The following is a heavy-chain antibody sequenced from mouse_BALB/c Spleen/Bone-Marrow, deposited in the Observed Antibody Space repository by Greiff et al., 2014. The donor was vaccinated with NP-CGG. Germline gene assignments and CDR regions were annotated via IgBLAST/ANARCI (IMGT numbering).Heavy chain of an antibody. D-gene: IGHD2-10*01. CDR3: ARSYYGNYYAMDY. CDR2: ISTYSGNT. J-gene: IGHJ4*01. V-gene: IGHV1-67*01. CDR1: GYTFTDYA. Sequence: VQVVESGPELVRPGVSVKISCKGSGYTFTDYAMHWVKQSHAKSLEWIGVISTYSGNTNYNQKFKGKATMTVDKSSSTAYMELARWTSEDSAIYYCARSYYGNYYAMDYWGQGTSVTVSS.